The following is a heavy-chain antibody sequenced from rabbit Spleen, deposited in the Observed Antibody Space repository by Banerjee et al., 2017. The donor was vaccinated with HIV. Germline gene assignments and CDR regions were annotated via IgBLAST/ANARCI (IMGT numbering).Heavy chain of an antibody. CDR1: GFSFSNLYH. V-gene: IGHV1S45*01. D-gene: IGHD8-1*01. J-gene: IGHJ4*01. CDR2: INTGSAKS. Sequence: QEQLVESGGDLVKPGTSLTLTCTASGFSFSNLYHMCWVRQAPGKGLELIACINTGSAKSYYATWAKGRFTISKTSSTTVALQMTSLTAADTATYFCARNGAGSNYAFNLWGQGTLVTVS. CDR3: ARNGAGSNYAFNL.